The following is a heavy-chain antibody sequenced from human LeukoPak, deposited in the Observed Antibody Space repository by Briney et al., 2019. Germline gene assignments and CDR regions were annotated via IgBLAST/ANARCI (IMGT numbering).Heavy chain of an antibody. Sequence: GGSLRLSCAASGFTFSSYSMNYVRQAPGKGLEGVSSISSRSSYVYYADSVKGRFPISRDNAKNSLYLQMNSLRAEDTAVYYCATDLWFGELSYWFDPWGQGTLVTVSS. V-gene: IGHV3-21*01. D-gene: IGHD3-10*01. CDR1: GFTFSSYS. CDR3: ATDLWFGELSYWFDP. J-gene: IGHJ5*02. CDR2: ISSRSSYV.